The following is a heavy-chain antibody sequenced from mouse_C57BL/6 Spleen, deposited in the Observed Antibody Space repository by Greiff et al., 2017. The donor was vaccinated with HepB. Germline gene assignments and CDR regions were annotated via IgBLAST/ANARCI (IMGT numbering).Heavy chain of an antibody. CDR3: ARDGGNYYGSSWFAY. V-gene: IGHV5-4*01. Sequence: SLEWVATISDGGSYTYYPDNVKGRFTISRDNAKNNLYLQMSHLKSEDTAMYYCARDGGNYYGSSWFAYWGQGTLVTVSA. D-gene: IGHD1-1*01. J-gene: IGHJ3*01. CDR2: ISDGGSYT.